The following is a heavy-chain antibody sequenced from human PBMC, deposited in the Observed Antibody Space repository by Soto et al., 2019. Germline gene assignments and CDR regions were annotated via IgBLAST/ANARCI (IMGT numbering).Heavy chain of an antibody. J-gene: IGHJ5*02. V-gene: IGHV1-69*12. CDR1: GGTFSSYA. CDR3: ARDRGPSSGYYPYWFDP. CDR2: IIPIFGTA. Sequence: QVQLVQSGAEVKKPGSSVKVSCKASGGTFSSYAITWVRQAPGQGLEWMGGIIPIFGTANYAQKFQGRVTITADESTSTACMERSSLRSEDTAVYYCARDRGPSSGYYPYWFDPWGQGTLVTVSS. D-gene: IGHD3-22*01.